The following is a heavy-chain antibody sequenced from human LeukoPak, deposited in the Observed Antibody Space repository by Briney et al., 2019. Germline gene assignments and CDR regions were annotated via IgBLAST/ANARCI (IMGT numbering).Heavy chain of an antibody. D-gene: IGHD6-13*01. Sequence: SQTLSLTCTVSGGSISTGSHYWNWIRQPAGKGLEWIGRIYTSGSTNYNPSLKSRVTLSVDTSKNQFSLKLNSVAAADTAVYYWARVARSMSSSSEDSWGQGTLVTVSS. V-gene: IGHV4-61*02. J-gene: IGHJ4*02. CDR2: IYTSGST. CDR1: GGSISTGSHY. CDR3: ARVARSMSSSSEDS.